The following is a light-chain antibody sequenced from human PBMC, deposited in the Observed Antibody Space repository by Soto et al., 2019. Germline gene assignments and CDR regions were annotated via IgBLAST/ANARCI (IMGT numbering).Light chain of an antibody. CDR3: LQHNSYPPT. J-gene: IGKJ1*01. Sequence: DIQMAQSPCTLSASVVDRVTITCRASQSISSWLAWYQQKPGKAPKLLIYDASSLESGVPSRFSGSGSGTEFTLTISSLQPEDFATYYCLQHNSYPPTFGQGTKVDIK. V-gene: IGKV1-5*01. CDR2: DAS. CDR1: QSISSW.